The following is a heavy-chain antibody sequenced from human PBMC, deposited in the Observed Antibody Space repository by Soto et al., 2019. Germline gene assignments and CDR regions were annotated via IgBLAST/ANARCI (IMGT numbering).Heavy chain of an antibody. CDR2: MNPNSGNT. CDR1: GYTFTSYV. CDR3: ARVFSGCSSTSCYPVPWFDP. J-gene: IGHJ5*02. Sequence: ASVEVSCKASGYTFTSYVINWVRQATGQGLEWMGWMNPNSGNTGYAQKFQGRVTMTRNTSISTAYMELSSLRSEDTAVYYCARVFSGCSSTSCYPVPWFDPWGQGTLVTVSS. D-gene: IGHD2-2*01. V-gene: IGHV1-8*01.